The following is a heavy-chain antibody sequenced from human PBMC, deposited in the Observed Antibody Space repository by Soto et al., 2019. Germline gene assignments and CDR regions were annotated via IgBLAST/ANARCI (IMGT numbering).Heavy chain of an antibody. V-gene: IGHV3-13*01. CDR2: IGTAGDT. Sequence: PGGSLRLSCAASGFTFSTYDMHWVRQVTGKGLEWVSGIGTAGDTYYSGAVKGRFTISRENAKNSLYLQMNSLRAGDTAVYYCARGRAAAGGNWFDPWGQGTLVTVSS. CDR3: ARGRAAAGGNWFDP. D-gene: IGHD6-13*01. J-gene: IGHJ5*02. CDR1: GFTFSTYD.